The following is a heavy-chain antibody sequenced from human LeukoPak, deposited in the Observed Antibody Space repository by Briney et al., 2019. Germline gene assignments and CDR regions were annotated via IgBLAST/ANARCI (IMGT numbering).Heavy chain of an antibody. CDR2: INRGGSS. CDR1: GVSFSDYY. D-gene: IGHD2-2*01. V-gene: IGHV4-34*01. Sequence: PSETLSLTCAVYGVSFSDYYWSWIRQPPGKGLEWIGEINRGGSSDYNPSLRSRVTISVDASKNQFSLRLSSVTAADTAVYYCARIGSHCSGTSCYGDYWGQGALVTVSS. CDR3: ARIGSHCSGTSCYGDY. J-gene: IGHJ4*02.